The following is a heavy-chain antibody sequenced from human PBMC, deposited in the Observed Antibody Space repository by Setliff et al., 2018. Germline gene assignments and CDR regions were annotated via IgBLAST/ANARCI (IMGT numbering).Heavy chain of an antibody. Sequence: PGESLTISCAASGFTFSRYWMYWVRQVPGKGLVWVSRINPDGSITNYADSVRGRFTISRDNAKNTLYLQMNSLRAEDTAVYFCASIDWGENFYNTDVWGKGTTVTVSS. CDR1: GFTFSRYW. D-gene: IGHD7-27*01. CDR2: INPDGSIT. V-gene: IGHV3-74*01. CDR3: ASIDWGENFYNTDV. J-gene: IGHJ6*03.